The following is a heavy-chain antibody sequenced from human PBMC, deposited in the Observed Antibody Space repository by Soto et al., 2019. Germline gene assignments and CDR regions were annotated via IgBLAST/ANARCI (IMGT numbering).Heavy chain of an antibody. CDR2: IYYSGST. J-gene: IGHJ5*02. V-gene: IGHV4-39*01. D-gene: IGHD2-2*02. CDR1: GGSISRSTYY. CDR3: ARQVPAAIRLGWFDP. Sequence: SETLSLTCTVSGGSISRSTYYWGWIRQPPGKGLEWIGSIYYSGSTYYRPSLKSRVTISVDTSRNQFSLKLSSVTAADTAVYYCARQVPAAIRLGWFDPWGQGTLVTVSS.